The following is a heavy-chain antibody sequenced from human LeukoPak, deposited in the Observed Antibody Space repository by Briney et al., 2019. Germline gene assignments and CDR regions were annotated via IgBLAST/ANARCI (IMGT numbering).Heavy chain of an antibody. CDR3: AREEGSGWYGGGY. CDR2: ISSSSSYI. J-gene: IGHJ4*02. D-gene: IGHD6-19*01. Sequence: PGGSLRLSCAASGFTFSSYSMNWVRQAPGKGLEWVSSISSSSSYIYYADSVKGRFTISRDNAKNSLYLQMNSLRAGDTAVYYCAREEGSGWYGGGYWGQGTLVTVSS. CDR1: GFTFSSYS. V-gene: IGHV3-21*01.